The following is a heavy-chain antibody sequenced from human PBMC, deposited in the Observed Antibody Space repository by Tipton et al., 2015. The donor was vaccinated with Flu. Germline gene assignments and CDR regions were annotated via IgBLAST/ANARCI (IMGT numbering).Heavy chain of an antibody. J-gene: IGHJ4*02. V-gene: IGHV3-48*03. CDR1: GLTFSSYE. D-gene: IGHD7-27*01. Sequence: SLRLSCAVSGLTFSSYEMNWVRQAPGKGLEWLSYISSSGSTISYADSVRGRFTISRDNAKNSLYLQLNSLRAEDTALYYCATLTGDDYWGQGDLVTVSS. CDR2: ISSSGSTI. CDR3: ATLTGDDY.